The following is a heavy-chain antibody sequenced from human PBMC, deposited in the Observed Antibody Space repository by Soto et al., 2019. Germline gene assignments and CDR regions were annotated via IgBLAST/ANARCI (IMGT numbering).Heavy chain of an antibody. J-gene: IGHJ3*01. V-gene: IGHV3-23*01. CDR2: ISGSSGST. CDR3: AKDLVVVPAAMDAFDF. CDR1: GFTFSNYA. D-gene: IGHD2-2*01. Sequence: EVQLLESGGGLVQPGGSQRLSCAASGFTFSNYAMTWVRQAPGKGLEWVSSISGSSGSTYYADSVKGRFTISRDNAKNTLYLQMNSLRAEDTAVYYCAKDLVVVPAAMDAFDFWGQGTMVTVYS.